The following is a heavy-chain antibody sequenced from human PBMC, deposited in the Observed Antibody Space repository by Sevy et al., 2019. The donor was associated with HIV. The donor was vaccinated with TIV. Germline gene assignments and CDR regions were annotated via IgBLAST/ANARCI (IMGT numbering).Heavy chain of an antibody. CDR1: GFTFSDHY. CDR2: IRNKADSYTT. D-gene: IGHD6-13*01. V-gene: IGHV3-72*01. CDR3: ATHAGIAAAGRAFVY. Sequence: GGSLRLSCAASGFTFSDHYMEWVRQAPGKGLEWVGRIRNKADSYTTEYAASVQGRFAISRDDSKNSLYLLMNSVKTEDTAVYYSATHAGIAAAGRAFVYWGQGTLVTISS. J-gene: IGHJ4*02.